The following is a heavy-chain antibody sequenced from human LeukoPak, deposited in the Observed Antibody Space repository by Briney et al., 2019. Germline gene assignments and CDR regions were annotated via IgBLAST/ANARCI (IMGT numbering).Heavy chain of an antibody. CDR3: ARVGVGYYYDSSVDY. CDR1: GFTFSSYA. D-gene: IGHD3-22*01. V-gene: IGHV3-74*01. J-gene: IGHJ4*02. CDR2: INSDGSST. Sequence: GRSLRLSCAASGFTFSSYAMHWVRQAPGKGLVWVSRINSDGSSTSYADSVKGRFTISRDNAKNTLYLQMNSLRAEDTAVYYCARVGVGYYYDSSVDYWGQGTLVTVSS.